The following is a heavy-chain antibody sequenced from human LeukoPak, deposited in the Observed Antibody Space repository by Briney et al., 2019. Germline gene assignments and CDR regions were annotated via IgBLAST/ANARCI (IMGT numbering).Heavy chain of an antibody. CDR3: AKDSYGDYEGYYFDY. Sequence: GRSLRLSCAASGFTFGSYGMHWVRQAPGKGLEWVAFIRYDGSNKYYADSVKGRFTISRDNSKNTLYLQMNGLRAEDTAVYYCAKDSYGDYEGYYFDYWGQGTLVTVSS. D-gene: IGHD4-17*01. V-gene: IGHV3-30*02. CDR2: IRYDGSNK. J-gene: IGHJ4*02. CDR1: GFTFGSYG.